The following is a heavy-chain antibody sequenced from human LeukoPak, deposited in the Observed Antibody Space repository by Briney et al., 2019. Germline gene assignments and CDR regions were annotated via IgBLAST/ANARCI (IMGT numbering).Heavy chain of an antibody. CDR1: GFTFDGYG. V-gene: IGHV3-21*01. D-gene: IGHD1-26*01. CDR2: ISSSSSYI. Sequence: GGSLRLSCAASGFTFDGYGMSWVRQAPGKGLEWVSSISSSSSYIYYADSVKGRFTISRDNAKNSLYLQMNSLRAEDTAVYYCARDMAVGATPPFFDYWGQGTLVTVSS. CDR3: ARDMAVGATPPFFDY. J-gene: IGHJ4*02.